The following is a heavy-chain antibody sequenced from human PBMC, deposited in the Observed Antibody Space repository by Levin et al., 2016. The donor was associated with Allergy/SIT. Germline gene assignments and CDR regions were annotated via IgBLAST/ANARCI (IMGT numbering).Heavy chain of an antibody. CDR1: GGSISSYY. CDR2: IYYSGST. Sequence: SETLSLTCTVSGGSISSYYWSWIRQPPGKGLEWIGYIYYSGSTNYNPSLKSRVTISVDTSKNQFSLKLSSVTAADTAVYYCARDTGIAVAYGMDVWGQGTTVTVSS. CDR3: ARDTGIAVAYGMDV. V-gene: IGHV4-59*13. J-gene: IGHJ6*02. D-gene: IGHD6-19*01.